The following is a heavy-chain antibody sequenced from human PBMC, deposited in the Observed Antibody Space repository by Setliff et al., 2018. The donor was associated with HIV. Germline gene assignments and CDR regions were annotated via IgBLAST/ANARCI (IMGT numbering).Heavy chain of an antibody. CDR2: ISSSGGT. CDR3: ARVLPYDSTGFLLYYCDN. D-gene: IGHD3-22*01. J-gene: IGHJ4*02. V-gene: IGHV4-30-4*08. Sequence: SETLSLTCTVSGGSISSGEYYWSWIRQPPGKGLEWLGYISSSGGTDYNPSLNSRIIISIDTSKNQFSLRLSSVTAADTAVYFCARVLPYDSTGFLLYYCDNWGQGTLVTV. CDR1: GGSISSGEYY.